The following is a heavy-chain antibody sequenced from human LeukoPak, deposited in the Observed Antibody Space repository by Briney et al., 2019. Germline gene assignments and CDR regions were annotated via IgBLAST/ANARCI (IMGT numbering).Heavy chain of an antibody. CDR2: IYPGDSDT. D-gene: IGHD5-12*01. J-gene: IGHJ6*02. V-gene: IGHV5-51*01. Sequence: GESLKISCKDSGYSFTSYWIAWVRQMPGKGLEWMGIIYPGDSDTRYSPSFQGQVTISADKSISTAYLQWSSLKASDTAMYYCARRAYSGHVGNLYYGMDVWGQGTTVTVSS. CDR1: GYSFTSYW. CDR3: ARRAYSGHVGNLYYGMDV.